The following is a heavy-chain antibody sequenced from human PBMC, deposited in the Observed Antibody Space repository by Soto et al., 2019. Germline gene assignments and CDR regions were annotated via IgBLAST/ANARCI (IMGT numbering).Heavy chain of an antibody. V-gene: IGHV4-34*01. CDR3: ARGPDNWKIYGMDV. CDR1: GGSFSCYY. CDR2: INHSGST. Sequence: PSETLSLTCAVYGGSFSCYYWSWIRQPPGKGLEWIGEINHSGSTNYNPSLKSRVTISVDTSKNQFSLKLSSVTAADTAVYYCARGPDNWKIYGMDVWGQGTTVTVSS. J-gene: IGHJ6*02. D-gene: IGHD1-20*01.